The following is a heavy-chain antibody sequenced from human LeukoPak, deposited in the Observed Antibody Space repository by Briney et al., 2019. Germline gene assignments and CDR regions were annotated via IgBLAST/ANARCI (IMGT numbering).Heavy chain of an antibody. CDR3: ATYDYYDSSGYYH. J-gene: IGHJ5*02. Sequence: SETLSLTCAVYGESFSGYYWSWIRQSPGKGLEWIGEINDTGSTNYNPSLKSRVTISVDTSKNQFSLKLSSVTAADTAVYYCATYDYYDSSGYYHWGQGTLVTVSS. CDR2: INDTGST. V-gene: IGHV4-34*01. D-gene: IGHD3-22*01. CDR1: GESFSGYY.